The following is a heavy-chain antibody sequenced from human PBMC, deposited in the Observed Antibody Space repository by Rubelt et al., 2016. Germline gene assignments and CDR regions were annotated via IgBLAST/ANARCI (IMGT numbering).Heavy chain of an antibody. CDR1: GGSISSYY. J-gene: IGHJ3*02. Sequence: QVQLQESGPGLVKPSETLSLTCTVSGGSISSYYWSWIRQPPGKGLEWIGYIYYSGTTNYNPSLKSRVSISVGTSKNQFSLKLSALTAEDTAVYYWARASSTVPEIGVDGFDIWGQGTMVTVSS. CDR2: IYYSGTT. D-gene: IGHD4-17*01. V-gene: IGHV4-59*01. CDR3: ARASSTVPEIGVDGFDI.